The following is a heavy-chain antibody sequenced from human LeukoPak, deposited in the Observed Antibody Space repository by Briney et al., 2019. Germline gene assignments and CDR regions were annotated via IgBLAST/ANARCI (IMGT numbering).Heavy chain of an antibody. CDR1: GYTFTDYY. J-gene: IGHJ1*01. V-gene: IGHV1-2*02. Sequence: GASVKISCKVSGYTFTDYYMHWVRQAPGQGLEWMGLINPNSGGTNYAQKFQGRVTMTRDTSISTAYMELSRLRSDDTAVYYCAAYYYDSSGYALPYFQHWGQGTLVTVSS. D-gene: IGHD3-22*01. CDR2: INPNSGGT. CDR3: AAYYYDSSGYALPYFQH.